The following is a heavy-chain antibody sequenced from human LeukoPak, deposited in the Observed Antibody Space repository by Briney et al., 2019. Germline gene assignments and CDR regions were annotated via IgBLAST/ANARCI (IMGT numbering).Heavy chain of an antibody. CDR1: GFTFSSYW. V-gene: IGHV3-74*01. D-gene: IGHD2-2*01. J-gene: IGHJ3*02. CDR2: INSDGSST. Sequence: GGSLRLSCAASGFTFSSYWMHWVRQAPGKGLVWVSRINSDGSSTSYADSVKSRFTISRDNAKNTLYLQMNSLRAEDTAVYYCARELGYCSSTSCYQYAFDIWGQGTMVTVSS. CDR3: ARELGYCSSTSCYQYAFDI.